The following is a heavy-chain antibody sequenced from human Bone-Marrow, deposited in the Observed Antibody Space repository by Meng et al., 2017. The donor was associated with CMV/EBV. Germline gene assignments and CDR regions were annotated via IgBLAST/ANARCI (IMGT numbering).Heavy chain of an antibody. CDR2: INSDGSNT. D-gene: IGHD2-2*01. J-gene: IGHJ5*02. CDR3: AKSSSIVVVPADSFDP. Sequence: GESLKISCAASGFTFSSYWMHWVRQAPGKGLVWVSRINSDGSNTSYADSVKGRFTISRDNAKNSLYLQMNSLRAEDTAVYYCAKSSSIVVVPADSFDPWGQGTLVTVSS. CDR1: GFTFSSYW. V-gene: IGHV3-74*01.